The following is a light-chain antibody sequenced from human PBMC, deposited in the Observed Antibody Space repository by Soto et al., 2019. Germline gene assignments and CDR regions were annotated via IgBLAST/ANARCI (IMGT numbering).Light chain of an antibody. CDR2: EVS. CDR1: GSDIGGYNY. V-gene: IGLV2-14*03. J-gene: IGLJ3*02. Sequence: QSALTQPASVSGSPGQSITISCTGSGSDIGGYNYVSWYQQHPGEAPKLLIYEVSDRPSGISNRFSGSKSGNMASLTISGLQADDEADYYCSSYSTTDTLLFGGGNKVTVL. CDR3: SSYSTTDTLL.